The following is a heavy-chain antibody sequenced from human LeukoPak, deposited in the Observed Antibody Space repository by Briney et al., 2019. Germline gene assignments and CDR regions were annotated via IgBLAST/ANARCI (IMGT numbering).Heavy chain of an antibody. V-gene: IGHV4-38-2*02. CDR1: GYSISSGYY. D-gene: IGHD3-22*01. J-gene: IGHJ5*02. CDR3: ASAYYYDSSGYYRNWFDP. Sequence: KPSETLSLTCTVSGYSISSGYYWGWIRQPPGKGLEWIGSIYHSGSTYYNPSLKSRVTISVGTSKNQFSLKLSSVTAADTAAYYCASAYYYDSSGYYRNWFDPWGQGTLVTVSS. CDR2: IYHSGST.